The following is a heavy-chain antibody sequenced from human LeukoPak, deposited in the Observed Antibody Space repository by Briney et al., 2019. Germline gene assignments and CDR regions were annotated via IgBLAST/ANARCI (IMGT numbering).Heavy chain of an antibody. CDR3: AKEEDIVVVIAASAGFDW. V-gene: IGHV3-21*06. CDR2: ISGGSNYK. CDR1: GFTLSSYY. Sequence: GGSLRLSCAASGFTLSSYYLNWVRQAPGKGLEWVSSISGGSNYKSYADSVKGRFTISRDNAKNTLYLQMSGLSAEDTAIYYCAKEEDIVVVIAASAGFDWWGQGTLVTVSS. D-gene: IGHD2-15*01. J-gene: IGHJ4*02.